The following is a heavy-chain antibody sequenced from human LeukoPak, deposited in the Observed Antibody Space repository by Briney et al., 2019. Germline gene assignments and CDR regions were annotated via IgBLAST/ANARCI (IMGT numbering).Heavy chain of an antibody. D-gene: IGHD3-22*01. J-gene: IGHJ4*02. Sequence: ASVKVSCKASGYTFTSYGISWVRQAPGKGLEWMGGYDPEDGETIYAQKFQGRVTMTEDTSTDTAYMELSSLRSEDTAVYYCATNYYDSSGYYLFDYWGQGTLVTVSS. CDR3: ATNYYDSSGYYLFDY. V-gene: IGHV1-24*01. CDR2: YDPEDGET. CDR1: GYTFTSYG.